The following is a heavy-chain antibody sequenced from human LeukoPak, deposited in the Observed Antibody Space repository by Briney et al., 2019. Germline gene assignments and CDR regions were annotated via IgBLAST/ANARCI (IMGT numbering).Heavy chain of an antibody. J-gene: IGHJ1*01. Sequence: GGSLRLSCAASGFTFSSYAMSWVRQAPGKGLEWVSAISGSGGSTYYADSVKGRFTISRDNSKNTLYLQMNSLRAEDTAVYYCAKWGYCSGGSCYSKIFQHWGRGTLVTVSS. CDR1: GFTFSSYA. D-gene: IGHD2-15*01. V-gene: IGHV3-23*01. CDR2: ISGSGGST. CDR3: AKWGYCSGGSCYSKIFQH.